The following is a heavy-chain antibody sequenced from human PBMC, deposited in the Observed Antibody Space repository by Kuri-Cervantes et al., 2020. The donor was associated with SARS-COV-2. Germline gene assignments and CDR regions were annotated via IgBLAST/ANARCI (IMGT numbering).Heavy chain of an antibody. CDR1: GASISSSTYY. Sequence: SETLSLTCTVSGASISSSTYYWGWIRQSPGKGLEWIGSIYESGDTYYSSSLKGRLSLSVDTSRNQFSLRLTSVTAADTAIYYCARHYAFDNFHKWGQGTQVTVSS. CDR3: ARHYAFDNFHK. V-gene: IGHV4-39*01. CDR2: IYESGDT. J-gene: IGHJ4*02. D-gene: IGHD1-1*01.